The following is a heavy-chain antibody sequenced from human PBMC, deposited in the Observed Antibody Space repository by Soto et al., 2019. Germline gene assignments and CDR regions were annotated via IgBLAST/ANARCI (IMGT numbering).Heavy chain of an antibody. CDR2: ISYDGRSK. CDR3: AKDTFAYCSGGSCLYYYGMDV. J-gene: IGHJ6*02. D-gene: IGHD2-15*01. V-gene: IGHV3-30*18. CDR1: GFIFNIYG. Sequence: QAQLVESGGGAVQPGRSLRLSCAAPGFIFNIYGMHWVRQAPGKGLEWVAVISYDGRSKYYADSVKGRFTVSRDNCNDTVYLQLNSLRAEDTAVYYCAKDTFAYCSGGSCLYYYGMDVWGQGTTVTVSS.